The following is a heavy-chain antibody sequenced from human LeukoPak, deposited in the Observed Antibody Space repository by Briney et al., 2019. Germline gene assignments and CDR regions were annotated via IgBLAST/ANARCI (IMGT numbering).Heavy chain of an antibody. Sequence: GGSLRLFCAASGVTLSSYAMSWARQAPGKGLEWVSCISSSGSCGNTYYADSVKGRFTISRDSSKSTLFLHMNTLRAEDTAIYYCAKDRTVGASYWYFDLWGRGTLVTVSS. CDR3: AKDRTVGASYWYFDL. CDR1: GVTLSSYA. J-gene: IGHJ2*01. V-gene: IGHV3-23*01. D-gene: IGHD1-26*01. CDR2: ISSSGSCGNT.